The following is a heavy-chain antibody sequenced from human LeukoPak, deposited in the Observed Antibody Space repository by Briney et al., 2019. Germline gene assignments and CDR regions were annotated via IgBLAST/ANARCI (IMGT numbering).Heavy chain of an antibody. CDR2: IYYSGST. CDR1: GGSISSYY. Sequence: SETLSLTCTVSGGSISSYYWSWIRQPPGKGLEWIGYIYYSGSTNYNPSLKSRVTISVDTSKNQFSLKLSSVTAADTAVYYCARGRYSSSLESDWFDPWGQGTLVTVSS. V-gene: IGHV4-59*12. D-gene: IGHD6-6*01. CDR3: ARGRYSSSLESDWFDP. J-gene: IGHJ5*02.